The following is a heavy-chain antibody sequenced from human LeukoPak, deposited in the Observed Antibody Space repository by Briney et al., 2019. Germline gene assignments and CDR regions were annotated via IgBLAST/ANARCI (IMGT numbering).Heavy chain of an antibody. D-gene: IGHD5-24*01. Sequence: GESLKISCQGSGYTFTTYWIGWVRQLPGKGLEWMGIIYPGDSDTRYSPSFQGQVTILADKSISTAYLQWSSLKASDTAIYYCARPVEMATSPFDYWGQGTLVTVSS. J-gene: IGHJ4*02. CDR2: IYPGDSDT. V-gene: IGHV5-51*01. CDR3: ARPVEMATSPFDY. CDR1: GYTFTTYW.